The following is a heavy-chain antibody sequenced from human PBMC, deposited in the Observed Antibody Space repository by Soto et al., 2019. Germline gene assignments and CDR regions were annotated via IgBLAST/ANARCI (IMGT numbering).Heavy chain of an antibody. V-gene: IGHV3-7*05. CDR3: ARDLYGVFDY. Sequence: EVQLVESGGDLVQPGGSLRLSCAASGFTFSNYYMTWVRQAPGKGLEWVANIKQDGSENYYVDSVRGRFTISRDNAEKSLYLQMNTLRAEDTAVYYCARDLYGVFDYWGQGTLVTVSS. CDR1: GFTFSNYY. CDR2: IKQDGSEN. J-gene: IGHJ4*02. D-gene: IGHD4-17*01.